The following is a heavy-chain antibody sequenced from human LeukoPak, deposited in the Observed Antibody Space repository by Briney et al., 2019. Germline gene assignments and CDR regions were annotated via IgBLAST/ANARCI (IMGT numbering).Heavy chain of an antibody. V-gene: IGHV3-23*01. Sequence: PGGSLRLSCAASGFTFSSYGMSWVRQAPGKGLEWVSAISGSGGSTYYADSVKGRFTISRDNSKNTLYLQMNSLRAEDTAVYYCAKWVRIAARPGYYYYMDVWGKGTTVTVSS. D-gene: IGHD6-6*01. CDR3: AKWVRIAARPGYYYYMDV. CDR2: ISGSGGST. J-gene: IGHJ6*03. CDR1: GFTFSSYG.